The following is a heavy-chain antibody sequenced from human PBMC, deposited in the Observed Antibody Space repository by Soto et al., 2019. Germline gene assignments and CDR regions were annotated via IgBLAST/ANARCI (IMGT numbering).Heavy chain of an antibody. CDR3: ATAENYHDSSGYIS. CDR2: IISMFGTP. J-gene: IGHJ5*02. CDR1: GGTFNRYA. Sequence: QVQLVQSGAEVKKPGSSVKVSCKASGGTFNRYAVSWVRQAPGQGLEWMGGIISMFGTPNYAQKFQGRITIKADELASTAYIELNSLRSDDTAMYYCATAENYHDSSGYISWGQGTLVTVSS. D-gene: IGHD3-22*01. V-gene: IGHV1-69*01.